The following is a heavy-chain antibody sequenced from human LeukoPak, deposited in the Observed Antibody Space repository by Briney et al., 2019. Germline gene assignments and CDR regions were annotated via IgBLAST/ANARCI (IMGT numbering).Heavy chain of an antibody. CDR3: ARQDYYDSSGLGY. D-gene: IGHD3-22*01. J-gene: IGHJ4*02. Sequence: ASVKVSCKASGYTFTSYDINWVRQATGQGLEWMGWMNPNSGNTGYAQRFQGRVTITRNTSISTAYMELSSLRSEDTAVYYCARQDYYDSSGLGYWGQGTLVTVSS. CDR1: GYTFTSYD. V-gene: IGHV1-8*03. CDR2: MNPNSGNT.